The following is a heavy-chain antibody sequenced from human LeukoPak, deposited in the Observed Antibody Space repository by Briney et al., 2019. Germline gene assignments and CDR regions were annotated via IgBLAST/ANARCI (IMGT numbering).Heavy chain of an antibody. Sequence: SETLSLTCTVSGGSISSYYWSWIRQPPGKGLEWIGYIYYSGSTNYNPSLKSRVTISVDTSKNQFSLKLSSVTAADTAVYYCASSISEVDLAFDIWGQGTMVTVSS. CDR1: GGSISSYY. J-gene: IGHJ3*02. D-gene: IGHD5-12*01. CDR3: ASSISEVDLAFDI. CDR2: IYYSGST. V-gene: IGHV4-59*08.